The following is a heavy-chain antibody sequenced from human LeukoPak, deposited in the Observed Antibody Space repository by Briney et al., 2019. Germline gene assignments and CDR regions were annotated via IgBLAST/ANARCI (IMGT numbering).Heavy chain of an antibody. CDR2: INHSGST. D-gene: IGHD3-10*01. Sequence: SSETLSLTCAVYGGSFSGYYWSWIRQPPGKGLEWIGEINHSGSTYYNPSLKSRVTISVDTSKNQFSLKLSSVTAADTAVYYCARVVLLWFGEAYNWFDPWGQGTLVTVSS. V-gene: IGHV4-34*01. CDR3: ARVVLLWFGEAYNWFDP. CDR1: GGSFSGYY. J-gene: IGHJ5*02.